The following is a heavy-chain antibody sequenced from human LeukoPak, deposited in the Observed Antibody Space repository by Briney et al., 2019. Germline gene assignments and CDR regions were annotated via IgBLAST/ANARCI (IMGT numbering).Heavy chain of an antibody. CDR1: GGSISSYY. CDR3: ARQADYGDYYVDY. Sequence: SETLSLTCTVSGGSISSYYWSWIRQPPRKGLEWIGYIYYSGSTNYNPSLKSRVTISVDTSKNQFSLKLSSVTAADTAVYYCARQADYGDYYVDYWGQGTLVTVSS. V-gene: IGHV4-59*08. D-gene: IGHD4-17*01. CDR2: IYYSGST. J-gene: IGHJ4*02.